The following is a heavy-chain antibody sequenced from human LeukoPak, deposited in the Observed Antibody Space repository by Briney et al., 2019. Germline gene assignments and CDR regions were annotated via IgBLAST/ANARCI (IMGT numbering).Heavy chain of an antibody. D-gene: IGHD5-12*01. Sequence: SETLSLTCTVSGGSISSYYWSWTRQPPGKGLEWIGYIYYSGSTNYNPSLKSRVTISVDTSKNQFSLKLSSVTAADTAVYYCARDLGYSGFDWAPWGQGTLVTVSS. CDR3: ARDLGYSGFDWAP. V-gene: IGHV4-59*12. CDR2: IYYSGST. CDR1: GGSISSYY. J-gene: IGHJ5*02.